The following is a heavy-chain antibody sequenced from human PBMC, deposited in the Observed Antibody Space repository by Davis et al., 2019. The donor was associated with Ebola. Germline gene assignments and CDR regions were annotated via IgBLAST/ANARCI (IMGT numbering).Heavy chain of an antibody. CDR2: IRSKANSYAT. CDR1: GFTFSGSA. Sequence: GGSLRLSCAASGFTFSGSAMHWVRQASGKGLEWVGRIRSKANSYATAYAASVKGRFTISRDDSKNTAYLQMNSLKTEDTAVYYCTRATTMIVVVPGAYWGQGTLVTVSS. CDR3: TRATTMIVVVPGAY. J-gene: IGHJ4*02. D-gene: IGHD3-22*01. V-gene: IGHV3-73*01.